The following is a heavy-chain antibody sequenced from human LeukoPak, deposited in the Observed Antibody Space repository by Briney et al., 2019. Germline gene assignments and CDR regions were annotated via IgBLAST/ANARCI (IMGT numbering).Heavy chain of an antibody. J-gene: IGHJ4*02. CDR3: ARARRQNYYGSGSPLYYFDY. Sequence: GGSLTLSCAASGFTFSSYWMSWVRPARGKGLEWVANIKQDGSEKYYVDSVKGRFTISRDNAKNSLYLQMNSLRAEDTAVYYCARARRQNYYGSGSPLYYFDYWGQGTLVTVSS. D-gene: IGHD3-10*01. CDR1: GFTFSSYW. CDR2: IKQDGSEK. V-gene: IGHV3-7*01.